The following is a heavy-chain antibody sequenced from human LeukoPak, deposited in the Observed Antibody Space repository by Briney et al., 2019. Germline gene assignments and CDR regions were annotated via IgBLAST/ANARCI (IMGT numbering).Heavy chain of an antibody. V-gene: IGHV3-23*01. CDR1: GFTFSSYA. J-gene: IGHJ4*02. Sequence: PGGSLRLSCAASGFTFSSYAMSWVPQAPGKGRKWFSAISGSGGSTYYADSVKGRFTISRDNSKNTLYLQMNSLRAEDTAVYYCAKSSSSWYLGLVDYWGQGTLVTVSS. CDR3: AKSSSSWYLGLVDY. D-gene: IGHD6-13*01. CDR2: ISGSGGST.